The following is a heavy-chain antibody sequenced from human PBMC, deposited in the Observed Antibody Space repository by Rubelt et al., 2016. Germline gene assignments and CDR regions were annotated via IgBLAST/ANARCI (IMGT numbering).Heavy chain of an antibody. J-gene: IGHJ4*02. CDR1: GGSISSGGYY. CDR2: ISYRGTT. V-gene: IGHV4-31*03. D-gene: IGHD1-26*01. CDR3: ARKGRSSVGHFDY. Sequence: QVQLQESGPGLVKPSQTLSLTCTVSGGSISSGGYYWSWIRQHPGKGLAGIGYISYRGTTSYSPSLTSRIFISVYTSENQFSLKGSSVTAADTAVYYCARKGRSSVGHFDYWGQGILVTVSS.